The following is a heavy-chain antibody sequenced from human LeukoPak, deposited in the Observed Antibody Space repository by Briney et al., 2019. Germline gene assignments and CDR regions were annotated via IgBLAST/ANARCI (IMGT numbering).Heavy chain of an antibody. J-gene: IGHJ6*02. Sequence: PSETLSLTCTVSGGSISSSSYYWGWIRQPPGKGLEWIGSIYYSGSTYYNPSLKSRVTISVDTSKNQFSLKLSSVTAADTAVYYCARAGGFEDYGMGVWGQGTTLTVSS. CDR3: ARAGGFEDYGMGV. V-gene: IGHV4-39*01. D-gene: IGHD3-10*01. CDR2: IYYSGST. CDR1: GGSISSSSYY.